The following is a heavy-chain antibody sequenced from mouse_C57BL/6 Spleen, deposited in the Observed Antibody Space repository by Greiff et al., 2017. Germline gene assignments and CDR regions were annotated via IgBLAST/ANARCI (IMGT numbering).Heavy chain of an antibody. CDR3: ARTGYYDYDPDY. D-gene: IGHD2-4*01. CDR1: GYTFTSYW. J-gene: IGHJ4*01. Sequence: VQLQQPGAELVKPGASVKLSCKASGYTFTSYWMQWVKQRPGQGLEWIGEIDPSDSYTNYNQKFKGKATLTVDTSSSTAYMQLSSLTSEDSAVYYCARTGYYDYDPDYWGQGTSVTVSS. CDR2: IDPSDSYT. V-gene: IGHV1-50*01.